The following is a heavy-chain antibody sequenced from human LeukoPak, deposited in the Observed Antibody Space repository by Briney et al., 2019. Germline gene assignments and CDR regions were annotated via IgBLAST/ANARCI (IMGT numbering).Heavy chain of an antibody. CDR2: FDPEDGET. CDR3: ATAVVVPAAWDETSYFDY. Sequence: ASVKVSCKVSGYTLTELSMHWVRQAPGKGLEWMGGFDPEDGETIYAQKFQGRVTMTEDTSTDTAYMELSSLRSEDTAVYYCATAVVVPAAWDETSYFDYWGQGTLVTVSS. CDR1: GYTLTELS. D-gene: IGHD2-2*01. J-gene: IGHJ4*02. V-gene: IGHV1-24*01.